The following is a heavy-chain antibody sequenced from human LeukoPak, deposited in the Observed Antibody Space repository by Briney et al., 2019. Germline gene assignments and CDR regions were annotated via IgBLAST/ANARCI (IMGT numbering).Heavy chain of an antibody. CDR2: IKQDGSEN. CDR1: GFTFSSSW. CDR3: ASLDY. Sequence: GGSLRLSCAASGFTFSSSWMNWVRQAPGKGLEWVANIKQDGSENYYVDSVKGRFTISRDNAKNSLYLQMNTLRAEDTAVYYCASLDYWGQGTLVTVSS. J-gene: IGHJ4*02. V-gene: IGHV3-7*01.